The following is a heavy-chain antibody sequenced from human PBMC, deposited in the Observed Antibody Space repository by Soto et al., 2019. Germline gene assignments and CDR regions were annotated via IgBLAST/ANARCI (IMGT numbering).Heavy chain of an antibody. CDR2: IYHSGST. J-gene: IGHJ3*02. D-gene: IGHD3-22*01. CDR3: ARGTYYYDSSGHRDAFDI. V-gene: IGHV4-38-2*01. CDR1: GYSISSGYY. Sequence: LSLTCAVSGYSISSGYYWGWIRQPPGKGLEWIGSIYHSGSTYYNPSLKSRVTISVDTSKNQFSLKLSSVTAADTAVYYCARGTYYYDSSGHRDAFDIWGQGTMVTVSS.